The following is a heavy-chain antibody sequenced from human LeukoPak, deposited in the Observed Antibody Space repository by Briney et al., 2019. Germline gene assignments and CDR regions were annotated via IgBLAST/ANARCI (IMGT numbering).Heavy chain of an antibody. CDR2: IYSGGST. Sequence: GGSLRLSCAASGFTVSSNYMSWVRQAPGKGLEWVSAIYSGGSTYYADSVKGRLTISRDNSKNTLYLQMNSMRAEDTAVYYCARGAPTYYDILTGYSGTGAFDIWGQGTMVTVSS. J-gene: IGHJ3*02. V-gene: IGHV3-66*01. D-gene: IGHD3-9*01. CDR3: ARGAPTYYDILTGYSGTGAFDI. CDR1: GFTVSSNY.